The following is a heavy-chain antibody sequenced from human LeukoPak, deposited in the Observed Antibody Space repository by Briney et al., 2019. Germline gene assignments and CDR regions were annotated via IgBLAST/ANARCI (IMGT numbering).Heavy chain of an antibody. CDR3: AKDAQWEMKDS. Sequence: PGGSLRLSCAASGFNVRTNYMSWVRQAPGKGLEWVSIIYPGGSTYYADSMKGRFTMSRDNSRNTLYLQIHSLTAEDTAIYYCAKDAQWEMKDSWGQGALVTVSS. D-gene: IGHD1-26*01. CDR2: IYPGGST. CDR1: GFNVRTNY. V-gene: IGHV3-53*01. J-gene: IGHJ4*02.